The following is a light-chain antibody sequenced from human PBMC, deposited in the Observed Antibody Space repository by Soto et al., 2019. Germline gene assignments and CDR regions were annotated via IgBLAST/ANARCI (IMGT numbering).Light chain of an antibody. Sequence: DIVMTQSPDSLAVSLGERATINCKSSQSVLYSSKNKNYLAWYQQKPGQPPKLLIYWASTRESGVPDRFSGTGSGTDFTLTISSLQAEDVAVYYGQQYSSTPRTFGQGTKVEIK. J-gene: IGKJ1*01. CDR1: QSVLYSSKNKNY. V-gene: IGKV4-1*01. CDR2: WAS. CDR3: QQYSSTPRT.